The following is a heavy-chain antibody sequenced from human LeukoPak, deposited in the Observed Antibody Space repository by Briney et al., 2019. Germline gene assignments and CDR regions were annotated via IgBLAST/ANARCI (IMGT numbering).Heavy chain of an antibody. Sequence: GGSLRLSCAASGFTFSSYGMHWVRQAPGKGLEWVAVISYDGSNKYYADSVKGRFTISRDNSKNTLYLQMNSLRAEDTAVYYCAKGDLERITMVRGVIITSALFDYWGQGTLVTVSS. J-gene: IGHJ4*02. V-gene: IGHV3-30*18. CDR2: ISYDGSNK. CDR1: GFTFSSYG. D-gene: IGHD3-10*01. CDR3: AKGDLERITMVRGVIITSALFDY.